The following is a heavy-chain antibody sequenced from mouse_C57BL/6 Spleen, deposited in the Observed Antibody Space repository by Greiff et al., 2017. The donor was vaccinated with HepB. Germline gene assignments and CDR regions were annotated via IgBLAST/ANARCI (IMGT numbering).Heavy chain of an antibody. CDR1: GYAFSSSW. D-gene: IGHD2-3*01. CDR2: IYPGDGDT. Sequence: VQLQQSGPELVKPGASVKISCKASGYAFSSSWLNWVKQRPGKGLEWIGRIYPGDGDTNYNGKFKGKATLTADKSSSTAYMQLSSLTSEDSAVYFCAREGWGWGQGTTRTVSS. V-gene: IGHV1-82*01. J-gene: IGHJ2*01. CDR3: AREGWG.